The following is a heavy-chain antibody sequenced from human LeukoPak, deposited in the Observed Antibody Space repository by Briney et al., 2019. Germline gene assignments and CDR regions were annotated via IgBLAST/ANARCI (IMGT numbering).Heavy chain of an antibody. CDR1: GYTFTSYA. Sequence: ASVKVSCKASGYTFTSYAMNWVRQAPGQGPEWMGWINTNTGNPTYAQGFTGRFVFSLDTSVSTAYLQISSLKAEDTAVYYCAGGLGSSSWYYFDYWGQGTLVTVSS. CDR3: AGGLGSSSWYYFDY. CDR2: INTNTGNP. V-gene: IGHV7-4-1*02. J-gene: IGHJ4*02. D-gene: IGHD6-13*01.